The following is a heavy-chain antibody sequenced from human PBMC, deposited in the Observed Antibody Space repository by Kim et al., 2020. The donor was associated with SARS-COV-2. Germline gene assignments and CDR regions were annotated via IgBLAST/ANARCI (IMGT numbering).Heavy chain of an antibody. D-gene: IGHD6-13*01. CDR3: ARYSTIAAAGISWFDP. CDR2: IYYSGST. J-gene: IGHJ5*02. CDR1: GGSISSSSYY. Sequence: SETLSLTCTVSGGSISSSSYYWGWIRQPPGKGLEWIGSIYYSGSTYYNPSLKSRVTISVDTSKNQFSLKLSSVTAADTAVYYCARYSTIAAAGISWFDPWGQGTLVTVSS. V-gene: IGHV4-39*01.